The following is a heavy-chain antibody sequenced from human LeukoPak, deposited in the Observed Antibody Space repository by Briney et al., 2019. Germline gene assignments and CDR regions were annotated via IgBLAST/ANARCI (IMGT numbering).Heavy chain of an antibody. D-gene: IGHD1-26*01. CDR1: GLIFSDYS. Sequence: GGSLRLSCAASGLIFSDYSMNWVRQAPGKGLEWVSSISSSSGSINYADSVKGRFTISRDNSKNTLYLQMNSLRAEDTAVYYCARDSNIVVGATRGYFDYWGQGTLVTVSS. CDR3: ARDSNIVVGATRGYFDY. V-gene: IGHV3-21*01. CDR2: ISSSSGSI. J-gene: IGHJ4*02.